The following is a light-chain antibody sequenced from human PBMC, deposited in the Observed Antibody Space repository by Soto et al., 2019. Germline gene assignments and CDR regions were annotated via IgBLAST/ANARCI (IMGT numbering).Light chain of an antibody. CDR2: AAS. V-gene: IGKV1-39*01. Sequence: DIQMTQSPSSLSASVGDRVTITCRASQSISNYLNWYQQKPGKAPKLLIYAASSIQSWVPSRFSGSGSETDLTLTISSLPPDDSATYYCQQSFSPLWTFGQGTKVEV. CDR3: QQSFSPLWT. J-gene: IGKJ1*01. CDR1: QSISNY.